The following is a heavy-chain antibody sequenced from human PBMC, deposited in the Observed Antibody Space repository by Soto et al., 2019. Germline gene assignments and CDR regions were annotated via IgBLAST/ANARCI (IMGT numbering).Heavy chain of an antibody. CDR3: ARTYYGSGCHFDY. D-gene: IGHD3-10*01. J-gene: IGHJ4*02. CDR2: ISYSGST. Sequence: PSETLSLTCTVSGGSISSGTYWWSWIRQHPGKGLEWIGYISYSGSTYYNPSLKSRVTISLDTSENQFSLKLSSVTAADTAVYYCARTYYGSGCHFDYWGQGTPVTVSS. V-gene: IGHV4-31*02. CDR1: GGSISSGTYW.